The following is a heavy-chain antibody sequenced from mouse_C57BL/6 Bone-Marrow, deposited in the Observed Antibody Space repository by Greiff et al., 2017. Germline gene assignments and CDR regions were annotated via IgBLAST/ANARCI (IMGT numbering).Heavy chain of an antibody. J-gene: IGHJ3*01. CDR1: GYTFTSYW. CDR3: ARRLGRVGFAY. V-gene: IGHV1-50*01. CDR2: IDPSDSYT. D-gene: IGHD4-1*01. Sequence: QVQLQQPGAELVKPGASVKLSCKASGYTFTSYWMQWVKQRPGQGLEWIGEIDPSDSYTNYNQKFNGKATLTIDTSSSTAYMQLSSLTSEDSAVYYCARRLGRVGFAYWGQGTLVTVSA.